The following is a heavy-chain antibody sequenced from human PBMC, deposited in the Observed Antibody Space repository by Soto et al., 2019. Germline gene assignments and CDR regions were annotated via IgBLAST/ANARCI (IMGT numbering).Heavy chain of an antibody. CDR1: GYTFTSYA. CDR2: INAGNGNT. Sequence: ASVKVSCKASGYTFTSYAMHWVRQAPGQRLEWMGWINAGNGNTKYSQKFQGRVTITRDTSASTAYMELSGLRSEDTAVYSCARDLGFGLSDYWGQGTLVTVSA. V-gene: IGHV1-3*01. CDR3: ARDLGFGLSDY. J-gene: IGHJ4*02. D-gene: IGHD3-10*01.